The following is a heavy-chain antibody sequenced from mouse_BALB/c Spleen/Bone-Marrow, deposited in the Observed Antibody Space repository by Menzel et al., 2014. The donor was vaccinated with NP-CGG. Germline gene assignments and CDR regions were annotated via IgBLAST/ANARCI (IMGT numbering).Heavy chain of an antibody. D-gene: IGHD1-1*01. Sequence: VQLQQSGPGLVKPSQSLSLTCTVTGYSITSDYAWNWIRQFPGNKLEWMGYISYSGSTSYNPSLKSRISITRDTSKNQFFLQLNSVTTEDTATYYCARSVYYGSSYVDCWGQGTTLTVSS. V-gene: IGHV3-2*02. CDR2: ISYSGST. CDR3: ARSVYYGSSYVDC. CDR1: GYSITSDYA. J-gene: IGHJ2*01.